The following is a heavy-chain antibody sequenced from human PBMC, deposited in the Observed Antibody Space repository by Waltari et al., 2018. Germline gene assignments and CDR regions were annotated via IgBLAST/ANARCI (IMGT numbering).Heavy chain of an antibody. Sequence: EVQLVESGGGLVQPGGSLRLSCVASGFTFSSYWMSWVRQAPGKGLAWVANIKQDGSGKYYVDSVKGRFTISRYNAKNSLYLKMNSLRAEDTAVYYCARGLNFYWGQGTLVTVSS. CDR1: GFTFSSYW. CDR3: ARGLNFY. D-gene: IGHD3-16*01. J-gene: IGHJ4*02. V-gene: IGHV3-7*01. CDR2: IKQDGSGK.